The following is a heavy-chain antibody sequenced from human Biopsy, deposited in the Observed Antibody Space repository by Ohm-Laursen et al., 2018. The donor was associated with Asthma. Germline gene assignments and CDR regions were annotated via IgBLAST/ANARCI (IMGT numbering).Heavy chain of an antibody. Sequence: SVKVSCKASGYTFINYAIHWMRQAPGQRLEWMGWINAGNGNTKYSEKFQGRVTITRDTSASTAYMDLSSLRSEDTAVYYCARTYYDFLTGQVNDALAMWGQGTVVTVSS. V-gene: IGHV1-3*01. CDR3: ARTYYDFLTGQVNDALAM. D-gene: IGHD3-9*01. J-gene: IGHJ3*02. CDR1: GYTFINYA. CDR2: INAGNGNT.